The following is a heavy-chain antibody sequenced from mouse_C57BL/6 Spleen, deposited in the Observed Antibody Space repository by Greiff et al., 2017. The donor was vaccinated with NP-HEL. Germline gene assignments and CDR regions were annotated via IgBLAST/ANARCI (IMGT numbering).Heavy chain of an antibody. V-gene: IGHV1-85*01. D-gene: IGHD1-1*01. CDR2: IYPRDGST. Sequence: VKLVESGPELVKPGASVKLSCKASGYTFTSYDINWVKQRPGQGLEWIGWIYPRDGSTKYNEKFKGKATLTVDTSSSTAYMELHSLTSEDSAVYFCARLDWSITTLVALDYWGQGTTLTVSS. CDR1: GYTFTSYD. J-gene: IGHJ2*01. CDR3: ARLDWSITTLVALDY.